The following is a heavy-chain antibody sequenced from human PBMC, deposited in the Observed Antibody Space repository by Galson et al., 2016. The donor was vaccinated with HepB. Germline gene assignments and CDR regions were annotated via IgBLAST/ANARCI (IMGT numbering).Heavy chain of an antibody. CDR2: IYFSGST. J-gene: IGHJ3*02. D-gene: IGHD6-19*01. CDR3: ARDQPVYSGGLYWEGAFDI. V-gene: IGHV4-59*01. CDR1: GASISSYY. Sequence: TLSLTCTVSGASISSYYWSWIRQTPGKGPEWIGYIYFSGSTNYNPSLGSRVTISVDTSKNQFSLKLSAVTAADTAVYYCARDQPVYSGGLYWEGAFDIWGQGTMVSVSS.